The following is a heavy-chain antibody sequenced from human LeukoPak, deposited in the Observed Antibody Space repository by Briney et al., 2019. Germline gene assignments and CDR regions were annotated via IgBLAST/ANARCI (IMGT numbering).Heavy chain of an antibody. V-gene: IGHV4-34*01. CDR3: ARKYGGWYYYYYGMDV. Sequence: SETLSLTCAVYGGSFSGYFWSWIRQAPGKGLEWIGEINHSGSTNFNPSLKSRVTLSIDTSKNQFSLNLTSVTAADTAVYYCARKYGGWYYYYYGMDVWGQGTTVTVSS. D-gene: IGHD6-19*01. J-gene: IGHJ6*02. CDR2: INHSGST. CDR1: GGSFSGYF.